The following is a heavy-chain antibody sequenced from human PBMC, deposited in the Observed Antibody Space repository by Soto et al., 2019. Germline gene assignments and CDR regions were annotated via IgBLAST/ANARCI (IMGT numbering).Heavy chain of an antibody. Sequence: PGGSLRLSCAASGFTFSSYGMHGARQAPGKGLEWVAVIWYDGSNKYYADSVKGRFTISRDNSKNTLYLQMNSLRAEDTAVYYCARVGVSGYDPGDFDYWGQGTLVTVSS. V-gene: IGHV3-33*01. CDR3: ARVGVSGYDPGDFDY. CDR1: GFTFSSYG. CDR2: IWYDGSNK. J-gene: IGHJ4*02. D-gene: IGHD5-12*01.